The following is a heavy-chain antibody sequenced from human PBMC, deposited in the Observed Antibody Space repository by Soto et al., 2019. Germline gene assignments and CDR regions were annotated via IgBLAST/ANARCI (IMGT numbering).Heavy chain of an antibody. Sequence: EVQLLESGGGLVQPGGSLRLSCAASGFTFSSYAMSWVRQAPGKGLELVSAISGSGGSTYYADSVKGRFTSSRDNSKNTLYLQMNSLRAEDTAVYYCAKVGRIAARRAGYYFDYWGQGTLVTVSS. CDR3: AKVGRIAARRAGYYFDY. D-gene: IGHD6-6*01. V-gene: IGHV3-23*01. J-gene: IGHJ4*02. CDR2: ISGSGGST. CDR1: GFTFSSYA.